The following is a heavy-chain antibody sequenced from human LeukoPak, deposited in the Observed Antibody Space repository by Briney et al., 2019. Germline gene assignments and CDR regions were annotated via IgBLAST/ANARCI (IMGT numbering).Heavy chain of an antibody. Sequence: ASVKVSCTASGYTFTSYGISWVRQAPGQGLEWMGWINPNSGGTNYAQKFQGWVTMTRDTSISTAYMELSRLRSDDTAVYYCARGSSGWLQGYYYGMDVWGQGTTVTVSS. CDR1: GYTFTSYG. J-gene: IGHJ6*02. V-gene: IGHV1-2*04. CDR2: INPNSGGT. CDR3: ARGSSGWLQGYYYGMDV. D-gene: IGHD6-19*01.